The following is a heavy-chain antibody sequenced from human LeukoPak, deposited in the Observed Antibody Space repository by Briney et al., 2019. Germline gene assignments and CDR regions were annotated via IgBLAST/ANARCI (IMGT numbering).Heavy chain of an antibody. CDR2: IYYSGST. Sequence: PSETLSLTCTVSGASLSSYFWSWIRQPPGGGLEWIGYIYYSGSTYYNPSLKSRVTISSDTSKNQFSLKLSSVTAADTAVYYCARVSSGRYGYWGQGTLVTVSS. CDR1: GASLSSYF. CDR3: ARVSSGRYGY. D-gene: IGHD6-19*01. V-gene: IGHV4-59*01. J-gene: IGHJ4*02.